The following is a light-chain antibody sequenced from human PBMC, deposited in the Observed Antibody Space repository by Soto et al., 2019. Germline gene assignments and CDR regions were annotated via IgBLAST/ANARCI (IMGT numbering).Light chain of an antibody. CDR1: QSVSSN. J-gene: IGKJ5*01. Sequence: EVGMRHSPATLSVSPWERATLSCRASQSVSSNLAWYQQKPGQAPRLLIYGASTRATGIPARFSGSGSGTEFTLTISSLQSEDFAVYYCQQYNNWPFITVGQGTRLEIK. CDR2: GAS. CDR3: QQYNNWPFIT. V-gene: IGKV3-15*01.